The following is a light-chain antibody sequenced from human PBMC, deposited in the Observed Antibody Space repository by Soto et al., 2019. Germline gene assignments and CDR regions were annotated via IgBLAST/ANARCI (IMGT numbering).Light chain of an antibody. Sequence: EIVLTQSPGTLSLSPGERATLSCRASQSVSSSYLAWYQQKPGQAPRLLIYGASSRATGIPDRFSGSGSGTDFPLTISRLETEDCAVYYSQQYGSSPPEVTFGPGTKGDIK. J-gene: IGKJ3*01. V-gene: IGKV3-20*01. CDR2: GAS. CDR3: QQYGSSPPEVT. CDR1: QSVSSSY.